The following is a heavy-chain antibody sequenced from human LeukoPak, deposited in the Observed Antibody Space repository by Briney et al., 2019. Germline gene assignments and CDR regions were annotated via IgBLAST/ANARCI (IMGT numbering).Heavy chain of an antibody. CDR2: ISSSSTI. D-gene: IGHD3-10*01. V-gene: IGHV3-69-1*01. CDR3: NPDYYYYYMDV. CDR1: RFTFSSST. Sequence: GGSLRLSCAASRFTFSSSTMNWVRQAPGKGLEWVSWISSSSTIYYADSVKGRFTISRDNAKNSLYLQMNSLYYCARVGPWVNPDYYYYYMDVWGKGTTVTVSS. J-gene: IGHJ6*03.